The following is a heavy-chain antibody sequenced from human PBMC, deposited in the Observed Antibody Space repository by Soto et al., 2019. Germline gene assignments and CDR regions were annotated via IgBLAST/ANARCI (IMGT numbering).Heavy chain of an antibody. D-gene: IGHD1-26*01. CDR1: GFIFSRNA. V-gene: IGHV3-23*01. CDR3: AIDPFSGDIVGTTN. Sequence: GGSLRLSCTTSGFIFSRNAINWVRQAPGKGLEWVSLISGSGGVTYFTDSVKGRFTISRANSKNTVYLQMNSLKAEDTAVYYCAIDPFSGDIVGTTNWGQGTPVTVSS. CDR2: ISGSGGVT. J-gene: IGHJ4*02.